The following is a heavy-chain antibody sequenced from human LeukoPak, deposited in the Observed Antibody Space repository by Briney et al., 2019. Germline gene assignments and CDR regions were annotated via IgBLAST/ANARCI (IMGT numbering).Heavy chain of an antibody. CDR1: GFTFSNYA. CDR3: AKDIVGSGTYRDALDI. J-gene: IGHJ3*02. CDR2: ISGSGRIT. Sequence: PGGSLRLSCAASGFTFSNYAMSWVRQAPGQGLELVSAISGSGRITSNADSVKGRFTISRDNYQTTLYLQMNSLRVEDTAIYRCAKDIVGSGTYRDALDIWGQGTMVTVSS. D-gene: IGHD3-10*01. V-gene: IGHV3-23*01.